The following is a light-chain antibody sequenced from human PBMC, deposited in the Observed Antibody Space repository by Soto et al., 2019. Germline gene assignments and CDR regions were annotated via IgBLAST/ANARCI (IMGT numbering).Light chain of an antibody. CDR3: QQYNSYPIT. CDR2: KAS. V-gene: IGKV1-5*03. Sequence: DIQMTQSTSTLSASVGDRVTITCRASQSISSWLAWYQQKPGKAPKSLIYKASSLESGVPSRFSGSGSGTEFTLTISSLQPDDFATYYCQQYNSYPITFGQGTRLEIK. J-gene: IGKJ5*01. CDR1: QSISSW.